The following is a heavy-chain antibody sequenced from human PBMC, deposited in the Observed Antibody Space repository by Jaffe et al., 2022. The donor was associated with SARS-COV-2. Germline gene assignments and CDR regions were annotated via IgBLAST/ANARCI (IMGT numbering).Heavy chain of an antibody. D-gene: IGHD2-15*01. CDR2: IYYSGST. J-gene: IGHJ6*02. CDR3: AGLVAGYYYGMDV. V-gene: IGHV4-59*01. Sequence: QVQLQESGPGLVKPSETLSLTCTVSGGSISSYYWSWIRQPPGKGLEWIGYIYYSGSTNYNPSLKSRVTISVDTSKNQFSLKLSSVTAADTAVYYCAGLVAGYYYGMDVWGQGTTVTVSS. CDR1: GGSISSYY.